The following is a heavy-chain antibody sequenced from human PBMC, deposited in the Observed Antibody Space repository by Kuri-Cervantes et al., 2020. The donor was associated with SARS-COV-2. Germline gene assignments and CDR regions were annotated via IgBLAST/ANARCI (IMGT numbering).Heavy chain of an antibody. CDR3: WGSSYRRDFDY. J-gene: IGHJ4*02. V-gene: IGHV3-15*01. Sequence: GGSLRLSCAASGFTFSSYSVNWVRQAPGKGLEWVGRIKSKTDGGTTDYAAPVKGRFTISRDDPKNTLYLQMNSLKTEDTAVYYCWGSSYRRDFDYWGQGTLVTVSS. D-gene: IGHD3-22*01. CDR2: IKSKTDGGTT. CDR1: GFTFSSYS.